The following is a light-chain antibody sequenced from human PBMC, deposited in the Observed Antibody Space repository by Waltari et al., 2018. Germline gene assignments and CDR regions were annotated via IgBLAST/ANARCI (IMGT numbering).Light chain of an antibody. J-gene: IGLJ2*01. CDR3: CSFAGSSPHVV. Sequence: QSALTQPASVSGSPGQSITISCTGTSSDVGTYILVSWYQLHPGKAPKLIIYESTKRPSGVSSRFSGSKSGNTASLTISGLQAEDEADYYCCSFAGSSPHVVFGGGTKLTVL. CDR1: SSDVGTYIL. CDR2: EST. V-gene: IGLV2-23*01.